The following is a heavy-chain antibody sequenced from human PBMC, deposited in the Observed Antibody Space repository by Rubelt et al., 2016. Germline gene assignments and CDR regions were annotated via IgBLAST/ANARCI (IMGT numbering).Heavy chain of an antibody. V-gene: IGHV1-69*06. CDR3: ASPPYDILTGYDYYYGMDV. Sequence: QVQLVQSGAEVKKPGSSVKVSCKASGGTFSSSAISWVRQAPGQGLEWMGGIIPIFGTANYAQKFQGRVTITADKSTSTAYMELSSLRSEDTAVYYCASPPYDILTGYDYYYGMDVWGQGTTVTVSS. CDR2: IIPIFGTA. CDR1: GGTFSSSA. D-gene: IGHD3-9*01. J-gene: IGHJ6*02.